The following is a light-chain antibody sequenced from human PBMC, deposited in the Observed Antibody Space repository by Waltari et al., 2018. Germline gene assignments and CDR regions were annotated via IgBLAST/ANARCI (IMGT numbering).Light chain of an antibody. J-gene: IGKJ1*01. Sequence: EIVLTQSPATLSLSPGERATLSCRASQSVSSYLAWYQHKPGQAPKPLIYDASNRATDSPARFSGSGSGTDFTLTISILEPEDFAVYDCQQRSNWPWTFGQGTKVEIK. CDR1: QSVSSY. CDR3: QQRSNWPWT. CDR2: DAS. V-gene: IGKV3-11*01.